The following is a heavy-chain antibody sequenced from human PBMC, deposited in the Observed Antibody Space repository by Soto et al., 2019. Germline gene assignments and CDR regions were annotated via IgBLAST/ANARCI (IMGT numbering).Heavy chain of an antibody. D-gene: IGHD1-26*01. CDR1: GFTFSSYA. Sequence: GGSLRLSCAASGFTFSSYAMSWVRQAPGKGLEWVSAISGSGGSTYYADSVKGRFTISRDNSKNTLYLQMNSLRAEDTAVYYCAKDFRRYSGSYWGAFDIWGQGTMVTVSS. V-gene: IGHV3-23*01. CDR2: ISGSGGST. J-gene: IGHJ3*02. CDR3: AKDFRRYSGSYWGAFDI.